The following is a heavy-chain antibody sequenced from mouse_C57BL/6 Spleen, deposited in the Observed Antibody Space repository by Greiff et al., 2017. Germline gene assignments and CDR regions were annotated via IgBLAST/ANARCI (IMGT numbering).Heavy chain of an antibody. CDR1: GYTFTSYW. J-gene: IGHJ4*01. CDR2: IDPSDSYT. D-gene: IGHD2-12*01. Sequence: VQLQQPGAELVKPGASVKLSCKASGYTFTSYWMPWVKQRPGQGLEWIGKIDPSDSYTNYTQKFKGKATLTVDTSSITAYMQLSNLKSKDSAVYYCAGEENYSVLRGDYWGQGTSVTVSS. V-gene: IGHV1-50*01. CDR3: AGEENYSVLRGDY.